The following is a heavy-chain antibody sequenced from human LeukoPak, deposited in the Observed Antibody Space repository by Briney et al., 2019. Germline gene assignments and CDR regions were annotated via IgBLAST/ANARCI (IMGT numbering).Heavy chain of an antibody. J-gene: IGHJ3*02. D-gene: IGHD3-22*01. V-gene: IGHV3-7*05. CDR3: AKDAKPYYYDSSGYYYAGAFDI. CDR1: GFTISFYW. CDR2: INQVGSEK. Sequence: TGGSLRLSCAASGFTISFYWMGWVRQAPGKGLEWVANINQVGSEKNYVDSVKGRFTISRDNAKNSLYLQMNSLRAEDTAVYYCAKDAKPYYYDSSGYYYAGAFDIWGQGTMVTVSS.